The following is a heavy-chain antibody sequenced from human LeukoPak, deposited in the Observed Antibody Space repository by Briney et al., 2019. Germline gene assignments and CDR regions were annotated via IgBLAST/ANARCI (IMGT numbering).Heavy chain of an antibody. CDR2: IYYSGST. CDR1: GGSISSYY. CDR3: ARVTYDSSGYPFDY. V-gene: IGHV4-59*01. D-gene: IGHD3-22*01. J-gene: IGHJ4*02. Sequence: SETLSLTCTVAGGSISSYYWSWIRQPPGKGLEWIGYIYYSGSTNYNPSLKSRVTISVDTSKNQFSLKLSSVTAADTAVYYCARVTYDSSGYPFDYWGRGTLVTVSS.